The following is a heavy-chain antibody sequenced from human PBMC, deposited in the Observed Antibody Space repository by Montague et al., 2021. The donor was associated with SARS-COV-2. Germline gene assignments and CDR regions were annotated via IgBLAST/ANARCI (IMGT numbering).Heavy chain of an antibody. CDR2: INSGGYTM. Sequence: SLRLSCAASGFTFSTYEMNWVRQAPGKGLEWVSYINSGGYTMYYADSVKGRFTISRDNAKKSLYLQMNSLRAEDTAVYYCARAGDYYRPFDLWGQGTLVTVSS. D-gene: IGHD3-22*01. CDR1: GFTFSTYE. V-gene: IGHV3-48*03. J-gene: IGHJ5*02. CDR3: ARAGDYYRPFDL.